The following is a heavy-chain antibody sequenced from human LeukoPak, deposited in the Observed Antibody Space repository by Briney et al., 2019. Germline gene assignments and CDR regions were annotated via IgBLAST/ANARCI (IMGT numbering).Heavy chain of an antibody. CDR1: GYTFTGYY. Sequence: GASVTVSFTASGYTFTGYYMHWVRQAPGQGLEWMGRINPNSGGTNYAQKFQGRVTMTRDTSISTAYMELSRLRSDDTAVYYCARDLWDYYDSSGYYSIDYWGQGTLVTVSS. D-gene: IGHD3-22*01. J-gene: IGHJ4*02. CDR3: ARDLWDYYDSSGYYSIDY. V-gene: IGHV1-2*06. CDR2: INPNSGGT.